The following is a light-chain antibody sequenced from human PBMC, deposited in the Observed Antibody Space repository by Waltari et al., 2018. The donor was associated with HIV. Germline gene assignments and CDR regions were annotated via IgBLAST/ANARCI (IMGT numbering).Light chain of an antibody. CDR3: AVWDDSLSAVV. J-gene: IGLJ2*01. Sequence: QSVLTQPPSASGAPGQGVTIAGSVSTSNIGKHYTYRDQQLPGTDPKFLNYRDTHRPSGVPVRFSCSKSGTSASLAISGLRSEDEADYYCAVWDDSLSAVVFGAGTKLTVL. V-gene: IGLV1-47*01. CDR2: RDT. CDR1: TSNIGKHY.